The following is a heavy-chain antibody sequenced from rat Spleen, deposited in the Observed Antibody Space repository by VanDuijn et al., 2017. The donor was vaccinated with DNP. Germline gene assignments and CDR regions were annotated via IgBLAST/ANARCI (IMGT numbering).Heavy chain of an antibody. J-gene: IGHJ2*01. D-gene: IGHD1-5*01. CDR2: ISYDGSST. CDR3: AREEDIGTTLFDY. Sequence: EVQLVESGGGLVQPGRSMKLSCAASGFTFSDYYMAWVRQAPTKGLEWVATISYDGSSTYYRDSVKGRFTISRDNAKRTLYLQMESLRSEDTATYYCAREEDIGTTLFDYWGQGVMVTVSS. CDR1: GFTFSDYY. V-gene: IGHV5-7*01.